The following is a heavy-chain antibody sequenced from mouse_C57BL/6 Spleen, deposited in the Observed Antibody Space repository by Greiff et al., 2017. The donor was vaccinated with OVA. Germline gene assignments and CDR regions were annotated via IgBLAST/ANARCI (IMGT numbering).Heavy chain of an antibody. J-gene: IGHJ4*01. CDR3: ARYDYDGAMDY. CDR2: FHPYNDDH. V-gene: IGHV1-47*01. Sequence: VKLMESGAELVKPGASVKMSCKASGYTFTTYPIEWLKQTHGKSLEWIGNFHPYNDDHTYNEKFKGKATLTVEKSYSTVYLELSRLTSDDSAVYYCARYDYDGAMDYWGQGTSVTVSS. D-gene: IGHD2-4*01. CDR1: GYTFTTYP.